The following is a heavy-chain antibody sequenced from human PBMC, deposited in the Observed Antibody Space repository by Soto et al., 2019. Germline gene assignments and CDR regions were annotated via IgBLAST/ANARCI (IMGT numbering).Heavy chain of an antibody. D-gene: IGHD2-8*02. CDR3: AIDTGAMGSYDYLQFDY. V-gene: IGHV4-59*01. J-gene: IGHJ4*02. CDR2: IYYSGST. CDR1: GGSISSYY. Sequence: PSETLSLTCTVSGGSISSYYWSWIRQPPGKGLEWIGYIYYSGSTNYNPSLKSRVTISVDASKNQFSLKLSSVTAADTAVYYCAIDTGAMGSYDYLQFDYCGQAPLV.